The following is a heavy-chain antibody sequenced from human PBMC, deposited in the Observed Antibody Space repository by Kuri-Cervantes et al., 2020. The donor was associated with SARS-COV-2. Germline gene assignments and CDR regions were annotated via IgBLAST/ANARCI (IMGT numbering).Heavy chain of an antibody. CDR3: ARVAYYDSRFDP. Sequence: SETLSLTCAVYGGSFSGYYWSWIRQPPGKGLEWIGEINHSGSTNYNPSLKSRVTISVDTSKNQFSLKLSSVTAADTAVYYCARVAYYDSRFDPWGQGTLVTVSS. V-gene: IGHV4-34*01. CDR1: GGSFSGYY. J-gene: IGHJ5*02. D-gene: IGHD3-3*01. CDR2: INHSGST.